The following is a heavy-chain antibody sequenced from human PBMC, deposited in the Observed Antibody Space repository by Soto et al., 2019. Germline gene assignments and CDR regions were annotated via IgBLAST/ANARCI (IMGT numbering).Heavy chain of an antibody. D-gene: IGHD1-26*01. CDR3: AKDRSPGATTWNVY. CDR1: GFIFSSSA. Sequence: GGSLRLSXVVSGFIFSSSAMDWVRQAPGKGLEWVSTISGSGVSKYYADSVKGRFTISRDNSNNTVSLQMNSLRAEDAAVYYCAKDRSPGATTWNVYWGQGTLVTV. J-gene: IGHJ4*02. CDR2: ISGSGVSK. V-gene: IGHV3-23*01.